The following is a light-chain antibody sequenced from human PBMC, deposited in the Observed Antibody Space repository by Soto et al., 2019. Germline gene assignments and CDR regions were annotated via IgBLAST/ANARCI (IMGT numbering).Light chain of an antibody. V-gene: IGLV1-44*01. J-gene: IGLJ2*01. CDR2: SND. Sequence: QPVLTQPPSASGTPGQRVTISCSGSSSNIGTNTVHWYQHVPGTAPKLLIHSNDQRPSGVPDRFSGSKSGTSASLAISGLQSDDETDYFCAAWDDSLDGVVFGGGTKLTVL. CDR1: SSNIGTNT. CDR3: AAWDDSLDGVV.